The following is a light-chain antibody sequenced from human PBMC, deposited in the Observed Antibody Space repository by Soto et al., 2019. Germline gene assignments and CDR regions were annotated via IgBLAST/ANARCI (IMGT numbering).Light chain of an antibody. J-gene: IGLJ2*01. V-gene: IGLV1-40*01. CDR3: QSYDSSLSGVV. Sequence: QSVLTQPPSVSGAPGQRVTISCTGSSSNIGAGYDVHWYQQLPGTAPKLLIYGNSNRPSGVPDRFSGSKSGTSASLAITGLQADEEADYYCQSYDSSLSGVVFGGGTQLTVL. CDR1: SSNIGAGYD. CDR2: GNS.